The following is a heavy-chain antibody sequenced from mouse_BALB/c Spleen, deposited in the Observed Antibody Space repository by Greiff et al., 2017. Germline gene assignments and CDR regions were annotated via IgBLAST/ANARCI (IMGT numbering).Heavy chain of an antibody. V-gene: IGHV14-3*02. CDR1: GFNIKDTY. J-gene: IGHJ1*01. CDR2: IDPANGNT. D-gene: IGHD2-10*01. Sequence: VQLQQSGAELVKPGASVKLSCTASGFNIKDTYMHWVKQRPEQGLEWIGRIDPANGNTKYDPKFQGKATITADTSSNTAYLQLSSLTSEDTAVYYCASYYSYWYFDVWGAGTTVTVSS. CDR3: ASYYSYWYFDV.